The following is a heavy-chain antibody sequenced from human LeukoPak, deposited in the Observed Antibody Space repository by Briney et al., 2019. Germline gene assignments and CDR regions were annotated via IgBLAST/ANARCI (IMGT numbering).Heavy chain of an antibody. Sequence: ASVKVSCKASGYTFTSYGISWVRQAPGQGLEWMGWISAYNGYTNYAQKLQGRVTITTDTSTSTAYMELRSLRSDGTAVYYCARAGWYELPRYAFDIWGQGTMVTVSS. CDR1: GYTFTSYG. V-gene: IGHV1-18*01. D-gene: IGHD6-19*01. J-gene: IGHJ3*02. CDR3: ARAGWYELPRYAFDI. CDR2: ISAYNGYT.